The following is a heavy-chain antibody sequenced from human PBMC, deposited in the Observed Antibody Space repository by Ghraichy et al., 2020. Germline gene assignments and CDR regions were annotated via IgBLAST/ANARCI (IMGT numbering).Heavy chain of an antibody. D-gene: IGHD3-22*01. CDR2: INSDGSST. CDR1: GFTFSSYW. CDR3: ARTKNYYDSSGYYYD. Sequence: LSLTCAASGFTFSSYWMHWVRQAPGKGLVWVSRINSDGSSTSYADSVKGRFTISRDNAKNTLYLQMNSLRAEDTAVYYCARTKNYYDSSGYYYDWGQGTLVTVSS. J-gene: IGHJ4*02. V-gene: IGHV3-74*01.